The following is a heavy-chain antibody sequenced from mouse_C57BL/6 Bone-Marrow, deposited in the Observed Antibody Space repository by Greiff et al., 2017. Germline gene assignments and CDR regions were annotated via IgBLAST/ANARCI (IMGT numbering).Heavy chain of an antibody. V-gene: IGHV5-9-1*02. Sequence: EVHLLESGEGLVKPGGSLKLSCAASGFTFSSYAMSWVRQTPEQRLEWVAYISSGGGYIYYADTVKGRFTISRDNARNTLYLQMSSLKSEDTAMNYYTERYAMDYWGQGTSVTVSS. CDR1: GFTFSSYA. J-gene: IGHJ4*01. CDR3: TERYAMDY. CDR2: ISSGGGYI.